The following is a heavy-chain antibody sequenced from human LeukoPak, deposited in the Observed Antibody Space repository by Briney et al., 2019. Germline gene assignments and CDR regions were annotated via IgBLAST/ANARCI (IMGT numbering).Heavy chain of an antibody. CDR1: GGSFSGYY. Sequence: NPSETLSLTCAVYGGSFSGYYWNWIRQPPGKGLEWIGEINHSGSTNYNPSLKSRVTISVDTSKNQFSLKLSSVTAADTAVYYCARGEWSYYYYYMDVWGKGTTVTVSS. CDR2: INHSGST. J-gene: IGHJ6*03. V-gene: IGHV4-34*01. D-gene: IGHD3-3*01. CDR3: ARGEWSYYYYYMDV.